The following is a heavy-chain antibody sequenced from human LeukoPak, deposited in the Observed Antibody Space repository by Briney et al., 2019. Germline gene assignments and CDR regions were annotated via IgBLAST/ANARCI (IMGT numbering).Heavy chain of an antibody. D-gene: IGHD3-9*01. Sequence: PSETLSLTCTVSGGSTSNNNHYWGWIRQPPEKGLEWIGSIYNSGSAYNNPSLKSRVTISVDTSKNQFSLKLSFVTAADTAVYYCARGASFKEVLRYFDWLLRYDAFDIWGQGTMVTVPS. V-gene: IGHV4-39*01. J-gene: IGHJ3*02. CDR3: ARGASFKEVLRYFDWLLRYDAFDI. CDR2: IYNSGSA. CDR1: GGSTSNNNHY.